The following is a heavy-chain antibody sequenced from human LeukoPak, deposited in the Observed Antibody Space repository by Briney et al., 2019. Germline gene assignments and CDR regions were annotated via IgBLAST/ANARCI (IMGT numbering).Heavy chain of an antibody. J-gene: IGHJ4*02. V-gene: IGHV3-48*04. D-gene: IGHD1-26*01. CDR3: AREEGATNFDY. CDR1: GFTFSSYS. CDR2: ISSSSSTI. Sequence: PGGSLRLSCAASGFTFSSYSMNWVRQAPGKGLEWVSYISSSSSTIYYADSVKGRFTISRDSAKNSLYLQMNSLRAEDTAVYYCAREEGATNFDYWGQGTLVTVSS.